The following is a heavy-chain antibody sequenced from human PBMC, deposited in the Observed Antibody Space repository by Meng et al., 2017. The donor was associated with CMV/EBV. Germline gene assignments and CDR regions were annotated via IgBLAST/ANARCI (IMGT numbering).Heavy chain of an antibody. CDR3: AKDRGSWYGGLDY. V-gene: IGHV3-9*01. CDR2: ISWNSGSI. D-gene: IGHD6-13*01. CDR1: GFTFDDYD. Sequence: LSLTCAASGFTFDDYDMHWVRQAPGKGLEWVSGISWNSGSIGYADSVKGRFTISRDNAKNSLYLQMNSLRAEDTALYYCAKDRGSWYGGLDYWGQGTLVTVSS. J-gene: IGHJ4*02.